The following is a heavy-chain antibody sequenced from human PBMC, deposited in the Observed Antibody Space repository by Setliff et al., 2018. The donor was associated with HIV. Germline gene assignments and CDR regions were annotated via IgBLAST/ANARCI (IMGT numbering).Heavy chain of an antibody. J-gene: IGHJ3*02. V-gene: IGHV1-69*10. CDR3: TGPRGDEAFDI. D-gene: IGHD3-10*01. CDR1: GGTFSSYA. CDR2: IIPILGIA. Sequence: SVKVSCKASGGTFSSYAISWVRQAPGQGLEWMGGIIPILGIANYAQKFQGRVTITADESTSTAYMELSDLTSADTAVYYCTGPRGDEAFDIWGQGTKVTVSS.